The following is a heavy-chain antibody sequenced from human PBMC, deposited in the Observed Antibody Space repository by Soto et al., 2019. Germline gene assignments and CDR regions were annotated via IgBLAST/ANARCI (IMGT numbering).Heavy chain of an antibody. Sequence: ASVKVSCKASGYTFTSYGISWVRQAPGQGLEWMGWISAYNGNTNYAQKLQGRVTMTTDTSTSTAYMELRSLRSDDTAVYYCARDVYYGSGRPRPFNWFDPWGQGTLVTVSS. V-gene: IGHV1-18*01. J-gene: IGHJ5*02. D-gene: IGHD3-10*01. CDR1: GYTFTSYG. CDR2: ISAYNGNT. CDR3: ARDVYYGSGRPRPFNWFDP.